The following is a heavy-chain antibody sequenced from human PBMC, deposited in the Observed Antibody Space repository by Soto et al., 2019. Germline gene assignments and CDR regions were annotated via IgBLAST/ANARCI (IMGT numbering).Heavy chain of an antibody. CDR2: INAGNGNT. CDR3: ARAARGYGSGSYYHY. D-gene: IGHD3-10*01. V-gene: IGHV1-3*01. Sequence: ASVKVSCKASGYTITSYAMHWVRQAPGQRLEWMGWINAGNGNTKYSQKFQGRVTITRDTSASTAYMELSSLRSEDTAVYYCARAARGYGSGSYYHYWGQGTLVTVSS. CDR1: GYTITSYA. J-gene: IGHJ4*02.